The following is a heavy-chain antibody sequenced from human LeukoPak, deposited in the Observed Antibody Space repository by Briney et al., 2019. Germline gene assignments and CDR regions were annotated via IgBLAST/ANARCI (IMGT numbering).Heavy chain of an antibody. CDR2: IKTKAEGGAT. CDR3: ANLPGVAGTNY. Sequence: PGGSLRLSCAASTFTYSSDWMTWVRQAPGKGLEWVGRIKTKAEGGATDYAAPVKGRFTISRDDSKKTLYLQMNSLRAEDTAVYYCANLPGVAGTNYWGQGTLVTVSS. CDR1: TFTYSSDW. D-gene: IGHD6-19*01. J-gene: IGHJ4*02. V-gene: IGHV3-15*01.